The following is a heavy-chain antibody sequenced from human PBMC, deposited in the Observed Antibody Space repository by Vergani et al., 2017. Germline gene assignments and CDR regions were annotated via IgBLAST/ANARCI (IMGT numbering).Heavy chain of an antibody. CDR3: ARDGGEYDKDALDV. D-gene: IGHD2-21*01. CDR1: GGSFSTGGQS. Sequence: QVQLQESGPGLVTPSQTLSLTCTVSGGSFSTGGQSWTWLRQSAGKGLEWIGRIYTSGATNYNPSLRSRAIMSVDASKKKFSLKLTSVTAADTAVYYCARDGGEYDKDALDVWGQGTKVTVTS. J-gene: IGHJ3*01. V-gene: IGHV4-61*02. CDR2: IYTSGAT.